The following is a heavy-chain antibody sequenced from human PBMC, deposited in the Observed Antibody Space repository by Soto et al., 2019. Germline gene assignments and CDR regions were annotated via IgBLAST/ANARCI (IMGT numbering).Heavy chain of an antibody. CDR3: ARLVSRAVALFDY. CDR2: IYYSGST. J-gene: IGHJ4*02. V-gene: IGHV4-39*01. CDR1: GGSISSGDYY. D-gene: IGHD6-19*01. Sequence: SETLSLTCTVSGGSISSGDYYWGWIRQPPGKGLEWIGSIYYSGSTYYNPSLKSRVTISVDTSKNQFSLKLSSVTAADTAVYYCARLVSRAVALFDYWGQGTLVTVSS.